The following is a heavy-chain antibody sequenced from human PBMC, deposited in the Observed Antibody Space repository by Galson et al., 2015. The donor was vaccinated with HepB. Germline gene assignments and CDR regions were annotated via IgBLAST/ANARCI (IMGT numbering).Heavy chain of an antibody. D-gene: IGHD1-1*01. Sequence: SLRLSCAASGFTFSSYGMHWVRQAPGKGLEWVAVIWYDGSNKYYADSVKGRFTISRDNSKNTLYLQMNSLRAEDTAVYYCARDPGTTGTTDYYYYMDVWGKGTTVTVSS. V-gene: IGHV3-33*01. CDR2: IWYDGSNK. J-gene: IGHJ6*03. CDR3: ARDPGTTGTTDYYYYMDV. CDR1: GFTFSSYG.